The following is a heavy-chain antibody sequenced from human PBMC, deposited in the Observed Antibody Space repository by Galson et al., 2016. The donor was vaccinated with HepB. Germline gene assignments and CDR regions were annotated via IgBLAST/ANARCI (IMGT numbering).Heavy chain of an antibody. CDR1: GFTFSNYA. CDR3: AKESPYSNVRQYYLEN. CDR2: ISGVSDRT. J-gene: IGHJ4*01. V-gene: IGHV3-23*01. D-gene: IGHD4-11*01. Sequence: SLRLSCAASGFTFSNYAMSWVRQAPGKGPERVSAISGVSDRTYYAGSMKDRFIISRDDSRNMLFLQLNSLRAENTAIYYCAKESPYSNVRQYYLENWGLGTLVTVSS.